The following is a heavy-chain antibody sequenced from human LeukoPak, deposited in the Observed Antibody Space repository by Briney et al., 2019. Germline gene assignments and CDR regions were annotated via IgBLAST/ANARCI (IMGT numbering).Heavy chain of an antibody. Sequence: PGGSLRLSCAASGFTFDDYGMSWVRQAPGKGLEWVSGINWNGGSTGYADSVKGRFTISRDNAKNSLYLQMNSLRAEDTALYYCARGRPYSSSWYVSLGHDAFDIWGQGTMVTVSS. V-gene: IGHV3-20*04. D-gene: IGHD6-13*01. CDR2: INWNGGST. CDR3: ARGRPYSSSWYVSLGHDAFDI. CDR1: GFTFDDYG. J-gene: IGHJ3*02.